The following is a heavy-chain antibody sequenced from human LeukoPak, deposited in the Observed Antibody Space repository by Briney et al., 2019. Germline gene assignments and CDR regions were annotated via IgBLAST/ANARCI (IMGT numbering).Heavy chain of an antibody. Sequence: SGGSLRLSCAASGFTFSSYSMNWVRQAPGKGLEWVSSISSSSSYIYYADSVKGRFTISRDNAKNSLYLQMNSLRAEDTAVYYCARGLDDYVWGSYRPLGYWGQGTLVTVSS. CDR1: GFTFSSYS. D-gene: IGHD3-16*02. J-gene: IGHJ4*02. CDR2: ISSSSSYI. V-gene: IGHV3-21*01. CDR3: ARGLDDYVWGSYRPLGY.